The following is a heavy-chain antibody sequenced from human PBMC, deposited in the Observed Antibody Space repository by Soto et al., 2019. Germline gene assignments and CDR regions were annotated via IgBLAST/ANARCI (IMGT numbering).Heavy chain of an antibody. CDR2: INHSGST. J-gene: IGHJ5*02. D-gene: IGHD1-1*01. CDR3: ATANWSHHYFDP. CDR1: GGSFSGYY. Sequence: SETLSLTCAVYGGSFSGYYWSGRRQPPGKGLEWIGEINHSGSTNYNPSLKSRVTISVDTSKNQFSLKVTSVTAADTAVYYCATANWSHHYFDPWGQGTLVTVSS. V-gene: IGHV4-34*01.